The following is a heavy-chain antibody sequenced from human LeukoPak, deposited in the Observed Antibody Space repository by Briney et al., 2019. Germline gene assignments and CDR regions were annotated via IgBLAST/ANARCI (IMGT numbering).Heavy chain of an antibody. CDR3: ARDPSSSWYYFDY. D-gene: IGHD6-13*01. J-gene: IGHJ4*02. Sequence: SETLSLTCTVSGGSISSSSYYWGWIRQPPGKGLEWIGSIYYSGSTYYNPSLKGRVTISVDTSKNQFSLKLSSVTAADTAVYYCARDPSSSWYYFDYWGQGTLVTVSS. CDR2: IYYSGST. CDR1: GGSISSSSYY. V-gene: IGHV4-39*07.